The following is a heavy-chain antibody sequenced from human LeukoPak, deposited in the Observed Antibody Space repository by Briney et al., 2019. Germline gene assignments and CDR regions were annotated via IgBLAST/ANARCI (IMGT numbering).Heavy chain of an antibody. J-gene: IGHJ4*02. CDR3: ARDLEAYCSGGSCQAFDY. D-gene: IGHD2-15*01. V-gene: IGHV3-21*01. Sequence: GGSLRLSCAASGFTFSDYWMSWVRQAPGKGLEWVSSISSSSSYIYYADSVRGRFTISRDNAKNSLYLQMNSLRAEDTAVYYCARDLEAYCSGGSCQAFDYWGQGTLVTVSS. CDR1: GFTFSDYW. CDR2: ISSSSSYI.